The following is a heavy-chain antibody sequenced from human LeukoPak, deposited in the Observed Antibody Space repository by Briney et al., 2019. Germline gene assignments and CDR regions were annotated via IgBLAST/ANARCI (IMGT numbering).Heavy chain of an antibody. CDR3: AREGDRFIMIAGFDY. V-gene: IGHV1-2*02. CDR1: GYTFTGYY. D-gene: IGHD3-22*01. CDR2: INPNSGGT. Sequence: ASVKVSCKASGYTFTGYYIHWVRQAPGQGLEWMGWINPNSGGTNYAQKFQGRITLTRDTSISTAYMELGRLRSDDTALYYCAREGDRFIMIAGFDYWGQGTLVTVSS. J-gene: IGHJ4*02.